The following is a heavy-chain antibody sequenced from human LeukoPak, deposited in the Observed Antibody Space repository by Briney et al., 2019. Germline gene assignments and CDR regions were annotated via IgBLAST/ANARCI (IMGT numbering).Heavy chain of an antibody. CDR3: ARDAAYSSFDY. CDR1: GFTFSTYS. D-gene: IGHD4-11*01. V-gene: IGHV3-21*01. CDR2: ISGSSSYT. J-gene: IGHJ4*02. Sequence: GGSLRLSCAASGFTFSTYSMNWVRQAPGKGLEWVSSISGSSSYTFYADSVRGRFTISRDNAKNSLYLQMNSLRAEDTAVYYCARDAAYSSFDYWGQGTLVTVSS.